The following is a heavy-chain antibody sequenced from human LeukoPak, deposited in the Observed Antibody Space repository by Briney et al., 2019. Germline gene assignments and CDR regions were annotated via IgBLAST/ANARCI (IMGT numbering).Heavy chain of an antibody. CDR3: AKGSLGGSWYKFLIDY. CDR2: ISYDGSNK. CDR1: GFTFSSYG. Sequence: GGSLRLSCAASGFTFSSYGMHWVRQAPGKRLEWVAVISYDGSNKYYADSVKGRFTISRDNSKNTLYLQMNSLRAEDTAVYYCAKGSLGGSWYKFLIDYWGQGTLVTVSS. D-gene: IGHD6-13*01. J-gene: IGHJ4*02. V-gene: IGHV3-30*18.